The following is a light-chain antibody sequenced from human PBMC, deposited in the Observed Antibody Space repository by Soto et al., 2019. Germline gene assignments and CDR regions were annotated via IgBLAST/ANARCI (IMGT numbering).Light chain of an antibody. Sequence: EIVLTQSPATLSLSPGERATLSCRASQSVSTSLAWYQQKPGQAPRLLIYDASNMATGIPARFSGSGSGTDSTLTISSLEPEDFEVYYCQQRNNWLTFGGGTKVEIK. V-gene: IGKV3-11*01. J-gene: IGKJ4*01. CDR1: QSVSTS. CDR3: QQRNNWLT. CDR2: DAS.